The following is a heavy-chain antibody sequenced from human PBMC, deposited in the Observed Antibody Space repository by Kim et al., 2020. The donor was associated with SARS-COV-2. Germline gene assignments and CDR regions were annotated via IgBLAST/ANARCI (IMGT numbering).Heavy chain of an antibody. Sequence: GGSLRLSCAASGFPFSSYSMIWVRQAPGKGLEWVSYISTSGGMIHYGDSVKGRFAISRDNAKNSLYLQMDSLRVEDTAVYFCARRTSDFYHDFWGQGTLV. J-gene: IGHJ4*02. D-gene: IGHD3-16*01. V-gene: IGHV3-48*04. CDR3: ARRTSDFYHDF. CDR2: ISTSGGMI. CDR1: GFPFSSYS.